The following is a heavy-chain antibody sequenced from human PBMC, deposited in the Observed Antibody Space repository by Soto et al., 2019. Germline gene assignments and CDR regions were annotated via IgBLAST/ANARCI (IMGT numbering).Heavy chain of an antibody. CDR1: GFTFNNYA. CDR3: AKAGGAAGTVDYFDY. CDR2: ISGSAGST. D-gene: IGHD6-13*01. J-gene: IGHJ4*02. V-gene: IGHV3-23*01. Sequence: PGGSLRLSCAASGFTFNNYAINWVRQSPGKGLEWVSVISGSAGSTYYADSVKGRFTITRDNSKNTLYLQMSSLRAEDTAVYYCAKAGGAAGTVDYFDYWGQGTLVTVS.